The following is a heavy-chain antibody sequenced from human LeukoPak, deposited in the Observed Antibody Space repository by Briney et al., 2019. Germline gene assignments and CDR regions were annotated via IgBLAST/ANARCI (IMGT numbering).Heavy chain of an antibody. J-gene: IGHJ4*02. CDR3: ARKNGLDY. V-gene: IGHV3-33*01. Sequence: GGSLRLSCAASGFTFSTYGMHWVRQAPGKGLEWVAFIWSDGSNKYYADSVKGQYTISRDNSKNTLYLQMNSLRAEDTAVYYCARKNGLDYWGQGTLVTVSS. CDR1: GFTFSTYG. CDR2: IWSDGSNK.